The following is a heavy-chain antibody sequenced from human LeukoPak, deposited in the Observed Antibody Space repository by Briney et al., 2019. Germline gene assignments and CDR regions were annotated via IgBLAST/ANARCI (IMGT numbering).Heavy chain of an antibody. Sequence: SVKVSCKASGGTFSSYAISWVRQAPGQGLEWMGGIIPIFGTANYAQKFQGRVTITTDESTSTAYMELSSLRSEDTAVYYCARSRYYDSSGRHQYYFDYWGQGTLVTVSS. V-gene: IGHV1-69*05. CDR1: GGTFSSYA. D-gene: IGHD3-22*01. CDR3: ARSRYYDSSGRHQYYFDY. CDR2: IIPIFGTA. J-gene: IGHJ4*02.